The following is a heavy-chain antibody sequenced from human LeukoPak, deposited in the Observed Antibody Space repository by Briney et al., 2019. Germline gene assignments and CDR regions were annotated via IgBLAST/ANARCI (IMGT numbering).Heavy chain of an antibody. CDR1: GFTFDDYA. CDR2: ISWDGGSK. CDR3: AKDPGDYDYYYYMDV. J-gene: IGHJ6*03. Sequence: GGSLRLSCAASGFTFDDYAMHWVRQAPGKGLEWVPLISWDGGSKYYADSVKGRFTISRDNSKNSLYLQTNSLRAEDTALYYCAKDPGDYDYYYYMDVWGKGTTVTVSS. V-gene: IGHV3-43D*04. D-gene: IGHD2-21*02.